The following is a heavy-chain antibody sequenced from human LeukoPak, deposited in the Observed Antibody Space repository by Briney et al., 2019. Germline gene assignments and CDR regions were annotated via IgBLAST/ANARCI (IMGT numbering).Heavy chain of an antibody. Sequence: GGSLRLSCAASGFSFSTHWMHWVRQAPGKGLVCVAQINSDGSRTSYADSVKGRFTISRDNAKNTLYLEMISLRAEDTAVYYCARDLAGRNYWGQGTLVTVSS. CDR1: GFSFSTHW. CDR2: INSDGSRT. V-gene: IGHV3-74*01. D-gene: IGHD1-14*01. CDR3: ARDLAGRNY. J-gene: IGHJ4*02.